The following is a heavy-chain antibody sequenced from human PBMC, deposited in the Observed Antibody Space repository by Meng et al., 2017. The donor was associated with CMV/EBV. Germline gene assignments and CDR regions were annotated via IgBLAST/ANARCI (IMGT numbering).Heavy chain of an antibody. D-gene: IGHD2-2*01. Sequence: GESLKISCAASGFTFSSYWMSWVRQAPGKGLEWVANIKQDGSEKYYVDSVKGRFTISRDNAKNSLYLQMNSLRAEDTAVHYCARAGDYRYCSSTSCYWANYYYGMDVWGQGTTVTVSS. V-gene: IGHV3-7*01. CDR3: ARAGDYRYCSSTSCYWANYYYGMDV. CDR1: GFTFSSYW. J-gene: IGHJ6*02. CDR2: IKQDGSEK.